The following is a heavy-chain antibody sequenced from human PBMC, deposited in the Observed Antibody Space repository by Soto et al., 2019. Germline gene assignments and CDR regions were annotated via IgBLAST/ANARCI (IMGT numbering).Heavy chain of an antibody. CDR2: IYYSGSA. J-gene: IGHJ2*01. CDR3: ARFNWYFDL. CDR1: GGSISSYY. V-gene: IGHV4-59*08. Sequence: SETLSLTCTVSGGSISSYYWSWIRQPPGKGLEWIGYIYYSGSANYNPSLKSRVTISVDTSKNQFSLKLSSVTAADTAVYYCARFNWYFDLWGRGTLVTVSS.